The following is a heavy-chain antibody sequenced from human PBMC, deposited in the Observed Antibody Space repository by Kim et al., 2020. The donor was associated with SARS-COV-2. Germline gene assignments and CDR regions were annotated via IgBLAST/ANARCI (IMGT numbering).Heavy chain of an antibody. CDR3: ARGVRGFGELYYFDY. V-gene: IGHV4-61*01. CDR2: IYYSGST. J-gene: IGHJ4*01. D-gene: IGHD3-10*01. CDR1: GGSVSSGSYY. Sequence: SETLSLTCTVSGGSVSSGSYYWSWIRQPPGKGLEWIGYIYYSGSTNYNPSLKSRVTISVDTSKNQFSLKLSSVTAADTAVYYCARGVRGFGELYYFDYWG.